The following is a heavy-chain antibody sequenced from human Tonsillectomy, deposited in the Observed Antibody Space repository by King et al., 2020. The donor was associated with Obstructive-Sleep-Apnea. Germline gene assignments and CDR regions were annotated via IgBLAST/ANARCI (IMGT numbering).Heavy chain of an antibody. CDR1: GFTFSSYA. CDR2: ISSNGGST. V-gene: IGHV3-64*01. J-gene: IGHJ4*02. Sequence: QLVQSGGGLVQPGGSLRLSCAASGFTFSSYAMHWVRQAPGKGPEHVSAISSNGGSTYHANSVKGRFTISRDNSKNTLYLQMGSLRAEDMAVYYCARVYSSGWYLDYWGQGTLVTVSS. CDR3: ARVYSSGWYLDY. D-gene: IGHD6-19*01.